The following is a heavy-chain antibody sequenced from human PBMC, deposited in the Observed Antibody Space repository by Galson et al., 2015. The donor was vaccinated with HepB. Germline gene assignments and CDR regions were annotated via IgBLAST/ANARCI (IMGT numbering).Heavy chain of an antibody. V-gene: IGHV3-30-3*01. CDR3: ARDHMVRGVVTIYPRHKNYYGMDV. Sequence: SLRLSCAVSGFTFSRYAMHWVRQAPGKGLEWVAVISYDGSNEYYAESVTGRITISRENSKNTLYLQMDSLRAEDTAVYYCARDHMVRGVVTIYPRHKNYYGMDVWGQGTTVTISS. D-gene: IGHD3-10*01. CDR2: ISYDGSNE. J-gene: IGHJ6*02. CDR1: GFTFSRYA.